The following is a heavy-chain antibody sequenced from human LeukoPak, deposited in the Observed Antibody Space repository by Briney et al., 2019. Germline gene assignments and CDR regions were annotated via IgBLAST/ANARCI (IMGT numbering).Heavy chain of an antibody. J-gene: IGHJ4*02. Sequence: GGSLGLSCAGSGFTFSNYWMTWVRQAPGKGLEWVGTIKEDASEIYYADSVKGRFTIFRDNAKNSLHLLMNSLIVEDTAMYYCARARIDYWGQGTLVSVSS. D-gene: IGHD1-14*01. CDR3: ARARIDY. CDR2: IKEDASEI. V-gene: IGHV3-7*04. CDR1: GFTFSNYW.